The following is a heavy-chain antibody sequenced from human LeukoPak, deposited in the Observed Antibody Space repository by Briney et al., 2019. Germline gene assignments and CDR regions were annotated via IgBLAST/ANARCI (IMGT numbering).Heavy chain of an antibody. D-gene: IGHD5-18*01. J-gene: IGHJ4*02. V-gene: IGHV1-2*02. Sequence: ASVKVSCKASGYTFTGYYMHWVRQAPGQGLEWMGWINPNSGGTSYAQKFQGRVTMTRDTSISTAYMELSRLRSDDTAVYYCARVSSGYSYGHFDYWGQGTLVTVSS. CDR3: ARVSSGYSYGHFDY. CDR1: GYTFTGYY. CDR2: INPNSGGT.